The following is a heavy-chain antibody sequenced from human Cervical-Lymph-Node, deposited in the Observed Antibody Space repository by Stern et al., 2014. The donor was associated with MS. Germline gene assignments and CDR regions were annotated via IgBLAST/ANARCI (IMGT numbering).Heavy chain of an antibody. CDR3: AREGPRTGTLVY. CDR1: GGSISSGDYY. V-gene: IGHV4-30-4*01. Sequence: QVQLQESVPGLVKPSQTLSLTCTVSGGSISSGDYYWSWIRQPPGKCLEWIGYIYYSGSTYYNQSLKSRVTISVDTSKNQFSLKLSSVTAADTAVYYCAREGPRTGTLVYWGQGTLVTVSS. CDR2: IYYSGST. J-gene: IGHJ4*02. D-gene: IGHD3/OR15-3a*01.